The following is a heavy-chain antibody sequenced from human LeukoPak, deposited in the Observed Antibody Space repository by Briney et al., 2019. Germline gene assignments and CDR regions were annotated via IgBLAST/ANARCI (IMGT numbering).Heavy chain of an antibody. J-gene: IGHJ3*02. V-gene: IGHV4-61*02. CDR3: ARDLALFERSDAFEI. CDR2: IYTSGST. CDR1: GGSISSGSYY. D-gene: IGHD3-16*01. Sequence: SETLSLTCTVSGGSISSGSYYWSWIRQPAGKGLEWIGRIYTSGSTNYNPSLKSRVTMSVDTSKNQFSLKLSSVTAADTAVYYCARDLALFERSDAFEIWGQGTMVTVSS.